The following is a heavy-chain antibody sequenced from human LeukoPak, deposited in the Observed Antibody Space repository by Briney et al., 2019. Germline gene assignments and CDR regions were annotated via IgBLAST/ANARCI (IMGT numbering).Heavy chain of an antibody. CDR1: GGSISGSY. CDR2: SHYGGST. D-gene: IGHD2-2*01. Sequence: SETLSLTCTIPGGSISGSYWSWIRQPPGKGLEWIGYSHYGGSTKYNPSLKSRLSISVDTSGNSFSLKLSAVTAADPAVYFGAILADTSAWRPYYFNDWGQGTLVTVAS. J-gene: IGHJ4*02. V-gene: IGHV4-59*08. CDR3: AILADTSAWRPYYFND.